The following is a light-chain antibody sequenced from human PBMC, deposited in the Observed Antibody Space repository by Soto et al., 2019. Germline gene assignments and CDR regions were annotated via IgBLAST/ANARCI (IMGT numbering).Light chain of an antibody. J-gene: IGLJ2*01. Sequence: QSVLTQSPSASASLGASVKLTCTLSSGHSSYAIAWHQQQPKKGPRYLMKLNSDGSHSKGDGIPDRFSGSSSGAERYLTISSLQSEDEADYYCQTWVTGIQIFGGGTKLTFL. V-gene: IGLV4-69*01. CDR3: QTWVTGIQI. CDR1: SGHSSYA. CDR2: LNSDGSH.